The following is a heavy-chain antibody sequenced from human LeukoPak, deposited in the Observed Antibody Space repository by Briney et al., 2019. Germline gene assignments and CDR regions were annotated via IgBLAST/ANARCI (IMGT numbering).Heavy chain of an antibody. CDR3: ARSLLYYYGMDV. CDR1: GFTFSSYS. Sequence: PGGSLRLSCAASGFTFSSYSMNRVRQAPGKGLEWVSSISSSSSYIYYADSVKGRFTISRDNAKNSLYLQMNSLRAEDTAVYYCARSLLYYYGMDVWGQGTTVTVSS. V-gene: IGHV3-21*01. D-gene: IGHD2/OR15-2a*01. CDR2: ISSSSSYI. J-gene: IGHJ6*02.